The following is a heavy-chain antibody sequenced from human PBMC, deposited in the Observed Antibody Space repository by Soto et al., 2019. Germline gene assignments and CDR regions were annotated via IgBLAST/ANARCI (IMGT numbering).Heavy chain of an antibody. D-gene: IGHD2-15*01. CDR3: TRIHPDSIGVLVGYFFYGLDV. V-gene: IGHV3-73*01. CDR2: IRSKANSYAT. Sequence: GSLRLSCAASGFTFSGSAMHWVRQASGKGLEWVGRIRSKANSYATAYAASAKGRFTISRDDSKNTAYPQMNSLNVEDTAVYYCTRIHPDSIGVLVGYFFYGLDVWGQGTTVDVSS. CDR1: GFTFSGSA. J-gene: IGHJ6*01.